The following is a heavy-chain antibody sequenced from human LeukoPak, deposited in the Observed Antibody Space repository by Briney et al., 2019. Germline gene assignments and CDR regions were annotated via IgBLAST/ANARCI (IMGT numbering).Heavy chain of an antibody. CDR1: GFTVSSNY. CDR2: IYSGGST. D-gene: IGHD7-27*01. V-gene: IGHV3-66*01. Sequence: GGSPRLSCAASGFTVSSNYMSWVRQAPGKGLEWVSIIYSGGSTYYADSVKGRFTTSRDNSKNTLYLQMNSLRAEDTAVYYCARANWGHPMYYFDYWGQGTLVTVSS. CDR3: ARANWGHPMYYFDY. J-gene: IGHJ4*02.